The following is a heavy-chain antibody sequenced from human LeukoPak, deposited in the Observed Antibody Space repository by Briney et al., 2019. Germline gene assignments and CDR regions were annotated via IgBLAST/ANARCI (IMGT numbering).Heavy chain of an antibody. J-gene: IGHJ4*02. CDR3: ARSSGWYQGVDY. V-gene: IGHV3-74*01. Sequence: GGSLRLSCAASGFTFTSYAMTWVRQAPGKGLVWVSRLNSGGGSTSYADSVKGRLTISRDNAKNTLYLQMNSLRAEDTAVYYCARSSGWYQGVDYWGQGTLVTVSS. D-gene: IGHD6-19*01. CDR2: LNSGGGST. CDR1: GFTFTSYA.